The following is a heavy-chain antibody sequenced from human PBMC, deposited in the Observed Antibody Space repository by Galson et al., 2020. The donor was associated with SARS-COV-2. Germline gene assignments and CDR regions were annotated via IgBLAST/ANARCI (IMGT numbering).Heavy chain of an antibody. V-gene: IGHV3-33*01. Sequence: AGSLRLSCAASGFTFSSYGMHWVRQAPGKGLEWVAVIWYDGSNKYYADSVKGRFTISRDNSKNTLYLQMNSLRAEDTAVYYCARESGPRLLWFGETFDYWGQGTRVTVSS. CDR2: IWYDGSNK. CDR1: GFTFSSYG. J-gene: IGHJ4*02. D-gene: IGHD3-10*01. CDR3: ARESGPRLLWFGETFDY.